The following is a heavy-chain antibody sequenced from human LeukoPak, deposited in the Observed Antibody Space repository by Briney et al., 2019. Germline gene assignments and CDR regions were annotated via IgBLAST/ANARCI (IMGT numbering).Heavy chain of an antibody. J-gene: IGHJ4*02. CDR2: ISGSGGST. CDR3: AKVKTYYDFWSGYLD. Sequence: PGGSLRLSCAASGFAFSSYAMRWVRQAPGKGLEWVSAISGSGGSTYYADSVKRRFTISRDNSKNTLYLQMNSLRAEDTAVYYCAKVKTYYDFWSGYLDWGQGTLVTVSS. CDR1: GFAFSSYA. V-gene: IGHV3-23*01. D-gene: IGHD3-3*01.